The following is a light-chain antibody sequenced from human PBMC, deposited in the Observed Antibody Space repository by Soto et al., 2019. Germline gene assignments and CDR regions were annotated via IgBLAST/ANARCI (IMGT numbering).Light chain of an antibody. Sequence: DIQMTQSPSTLSESVGDIVTITCRAGQSISTCFDWYQQKPGKDPKLLIYDASSLESGVPSRFIGSGSGTEFALTISSLQPDDFATYYCQEYKSYPFTFGLGTTLEIK. V-gene: IGKV1-5*01. J-gene: IGKJ2*01. CDR3: QEYKSYPFT. CDR1: QSISTC. CDR2: DAS.